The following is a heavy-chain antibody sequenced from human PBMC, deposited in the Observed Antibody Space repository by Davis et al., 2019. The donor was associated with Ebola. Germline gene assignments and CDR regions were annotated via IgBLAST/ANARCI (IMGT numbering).Heavy chain of an antibody. J-gene: IGHJ6*04. CDR3: ARETGDGGGMDV. V-gene: IGHV1-46*01. Sequence: AASVKVSCKASGYTFTGYYMHWVRQAPGQGLEWMGIINPSGGSTSYAQKFQGRVTMTRDTSTSTVYMELSSLRSEDTAVYYCARETGDGGGMDVWGKGTTVTVSS. CDR2: INPSGGST. D-gene: IGHD7-27*01. CDR1: GYTFTGYY.